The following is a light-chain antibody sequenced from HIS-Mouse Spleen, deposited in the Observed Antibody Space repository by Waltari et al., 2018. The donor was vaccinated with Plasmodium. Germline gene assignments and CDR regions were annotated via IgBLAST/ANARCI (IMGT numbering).Light chain of an antibody. CDR3: QQSYSTWT. CDR2: AAS. V-gene: IGKV1-39*01. J-gene: IGKJ1*01. CDR1: QSISNY. Sequence: DIQMTQSPSSLSASVGDRVTITCRASQSISNYLNWYQQKPGKAPKFLIYAASTLQSGVPSRFSGSGSGTDFTLTISSLQHEDFATYYCQQSYSTWTFGQGTKVEIK.